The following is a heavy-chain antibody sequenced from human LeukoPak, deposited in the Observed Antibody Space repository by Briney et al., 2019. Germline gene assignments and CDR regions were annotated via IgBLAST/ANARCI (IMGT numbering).Heavy chain of an antibody. CDR2: INPSDGGT. J-gene: IGHJ4*02. D-gene: IGHD3-10*01. V-gene: IGHV1-46*03. CDR1: GYRFTRYY. Sequence: ASVKISCKASGYRFTRYYIQWMRQAPGLGLEWIGIINPSDGGTTYAQKFQDRVTLTRDTSTSTVYMDLRSLRSEDTAVYLCAAYGSRKDAHIDYWGQGTLVTVSS. CDR3: AAYGSRKDAHIDY.